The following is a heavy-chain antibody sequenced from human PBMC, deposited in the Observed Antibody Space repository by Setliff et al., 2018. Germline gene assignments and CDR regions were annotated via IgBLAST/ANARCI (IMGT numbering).Heavy chain of an antibody. J-gene: IGHJ3*02. V-gene: IGHV3-21*04. CDR1: GFTFSSYS. CDR3: ARDLYGSGSYGAFDI. CDR2: ISSSGSTI. D-gene: IGHD3-10*01. Sequence: GGSLRLSCAASGFTFSSYSMNWVRQAPGKGLEWVSSISSSGSTISYADSMKGRFTISRDNAKNSLYLQMNSLRVEDTAVYNCARDLYGSGSYGAFDIWAQGTMVTVSS.